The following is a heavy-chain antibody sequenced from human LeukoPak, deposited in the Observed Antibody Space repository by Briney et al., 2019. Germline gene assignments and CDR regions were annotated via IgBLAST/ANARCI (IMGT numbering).Heavy chain of an antibody. CDR2: IYGADNT. CDR1: GFSVSNNY. Sequence: GGSLRLSCAASGFSVSNNYMSWVRQAPGKGLEWVSVIYGADNTYYADSVRGRFTVSRDNSKNTVYLQMNSLRAEDTAVYYCAGDGGNLRSKVGMDVWGQGTTVTVSS. D-gene: IGHD4-23*01. J-gene: IGHJ6*02. V-gene: IGHV3-66*01. CDR3: AGDGGNLRSKVGMDV.